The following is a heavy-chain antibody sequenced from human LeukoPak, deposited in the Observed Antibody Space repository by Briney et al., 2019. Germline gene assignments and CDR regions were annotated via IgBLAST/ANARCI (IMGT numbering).Heavy chain of an antibody. D-gene: IGHD5-24*01. V-gene: IGHV4-34*01. CDR1: GGSFSGYY. CDR2: INHSGST. Sequence: PSETLSLTCAVYGGSFSGYYWSWIRQPPGKGLEWIGEINHSGSTNYNPSLKSRVTISVDTSKNQFSLKLSSVTPADTAVYYCARKGRWLQFVVLYSWFDPWGQGTLVTVSS. J-gene: IGHJ5*02. CDR3: ARKGRWLQFVVLYSWFDP.